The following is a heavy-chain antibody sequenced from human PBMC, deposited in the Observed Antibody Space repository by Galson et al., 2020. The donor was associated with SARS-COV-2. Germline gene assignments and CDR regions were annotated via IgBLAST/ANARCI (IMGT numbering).Heavy chain of an antibody. CDR3: AKDMGSAWYSPDH. CDR1: GFTFSGYA. J-gene: IGHJ4*02. Sequence: GGSLRLSCVASGFTFSGYAMTWVRQGPGKGLEWVSSIGASGAYTYYTDSVKGRFTISRDNFKDTLYLQMNSLRVEDTAMYYCAKDMGSAWYSPDHWGLGTLVNVSS. D-gene: IGHD6-19*01. V-gene: IGHV3-23*01. CDR2: IGASGAYT.